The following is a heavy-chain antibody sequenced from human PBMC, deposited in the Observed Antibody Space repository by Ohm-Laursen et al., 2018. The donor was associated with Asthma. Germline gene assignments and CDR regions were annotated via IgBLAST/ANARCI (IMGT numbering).Heavy chain of an antibody. V-gene: IGHV3-21*01. Sequence: SLRLSCAASGYTFSRYSIHWVRQVPGKGLEWVASISTASTFIYYEDSVRGRFATSRDNAKNSEYLQMNSLRAEDTALYYCARIGPEWELPGREYSLHHWGEGTLVTVSS. CDR2: ISTASTFI. CDR3: ARIGPEWELPGREYSLHH. J-gene: IGHJ1*01. D-gene: IGHD1-26*01. CDR1: GYTFSRYS.